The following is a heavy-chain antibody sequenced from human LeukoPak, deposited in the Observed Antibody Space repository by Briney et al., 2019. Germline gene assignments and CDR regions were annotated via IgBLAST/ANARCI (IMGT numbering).Heavy chain of an antibody. CDR1: GFTSSSYW. D-gene: IGHD6-19*01. V-gene: IGHV3-74*01. CDR2: INSDGSST. Sequence: GGSLRLSCAASGFTSSSYWMHWVRQAPGKVLVWVSRINSDGSSTSYADSVKGRFTISRDNAKNTLYLQMNSLRAEDTAVYYCARVDSSGWYYYYGMDVWGQGTTVTVSS. J-gene: IGHJ6*02. CDR3: ARVDSSGWYYYYGMDV.